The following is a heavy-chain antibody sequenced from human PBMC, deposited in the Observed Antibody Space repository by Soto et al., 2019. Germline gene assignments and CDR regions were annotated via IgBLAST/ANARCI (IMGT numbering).Heavy chain of an antibody. D-gene: IGHD3-10*01. CDR3: TRETFYSGSGALTYYYYGMDV. CDR1: GFTFSSYS. CDR2: ISSSSSYI. J-gene: IGHJ6*02. V-gene: IGHV3-21*03. Sequence: GGSLRLSCAASGFTFSSYSMNWVRQAPGKGLEWVSSISSSSSYIYYADSVKGRFTISRDNAKNSLYLQMNSLKIDDTAVYYCTRETFYSGSGALTYYYYGMDVWGQGTPVTRLL.